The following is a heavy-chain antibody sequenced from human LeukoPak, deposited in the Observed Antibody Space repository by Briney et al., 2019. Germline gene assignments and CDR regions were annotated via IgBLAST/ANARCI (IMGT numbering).Heavy chain of an antibody. D-gene: IGHD1-7*01. J-gene: IGHJ3*02. V-gene: IGHV4-34*01. CDR3: ASRYNWNSDAFDI. Sequence: SETLSLTCAVYGGSFSGYYWSWIRQPPGKGLDWIGEINHSGSTNYNPSLKSRVTISVDTSKNQFSLKLSSVTAADTAVYYCASRYNWNSDAFDIWGQGTMVTVSS. CDR1: GGSFSGYY. CDR2: INHSGST.